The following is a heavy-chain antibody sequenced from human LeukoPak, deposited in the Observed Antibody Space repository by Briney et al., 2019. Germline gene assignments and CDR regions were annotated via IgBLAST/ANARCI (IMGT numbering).Heavy chain of an antibody. CDR2: IYSGGST. CDR1: GFTVSSNY. CDR3: ARGLGDRQVPAASGWFDP. D-gene: IGHD2-2*01. V-gene: IGHV3-66*01. Sequence: TGGSLRLSCAASGFTVSSNYMSWVRQAPGKGLEWVSVIYSGGSTYYADSVKGRFTISRDNSKNTLYLQMNSLRAEDTAVYYCARGLGDRQVPAASGWFDPWGQGTLVTVSS. J-gene: IGHJ5*02.